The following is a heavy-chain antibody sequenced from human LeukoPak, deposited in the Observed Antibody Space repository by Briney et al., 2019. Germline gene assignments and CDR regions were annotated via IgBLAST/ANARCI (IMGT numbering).Heavy chain of an antibody. CDR2: IYSGGST. CDR1: GFTVSSNY. D-gene: IGHD6-25*01. V-gene: IGHV3-53*01. CDR3: ARRSAAKDAFDI. J-gene: IGHJ3*02. Sequence: GGSLRLSCAASGFTVSSNYMSWVRQAPGKGLEWVSVIYSGGSTYYADSVKGRFTISRDNSKNTLYLQMNSLRAEDTAVYYCARRSAAKDAFDIWGQGTMVTVSS.